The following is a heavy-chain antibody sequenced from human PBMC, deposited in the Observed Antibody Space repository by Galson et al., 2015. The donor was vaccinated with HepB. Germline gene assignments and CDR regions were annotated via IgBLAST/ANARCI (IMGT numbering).Heavy chain of an antibody. J-gene: IGHJ4*02. Sequence: SLRLSCAASGFTFSSYWMHWVRQAPGKGLVWVSRINSDGSSTSYADSVKGRFTISRDNAKNTLYLQMNSLRAEDTAVYYCARDGSGAGAYCSSTSCYSPITSYFDYWGQGTLVTVSS. CDR3: ARDGSGAGAYCSSTSCYSPITSYFDY. CDR2: INSDGSST. CDR1: GFTFSSYW. V-gene: IGHV3-74*01. D-gene: IGHD2-2*02.